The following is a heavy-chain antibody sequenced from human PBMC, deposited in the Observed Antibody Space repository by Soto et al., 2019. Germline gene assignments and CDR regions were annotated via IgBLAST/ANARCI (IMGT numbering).Heavy chain of an antibody. J-gene: IGHJ4*02. CDR3: ASGQPLRYFDWSPEGDY. CDR2: ISYDGSNK. Sequence: ESGGGVVQPGRSLRLSCAASGFTFSSYAMHWVRQAPGKGLEWVAVISYDGSNKYYADSVKGRFTISRDNSKNTLYLQMNSLRAEDTAVYYCASGQPLRYFDWSPEGDYWGQGTLVTVSS. CDR1: GFTFSSYA. V-gene: IGHV3-30-3*01. D-gene: IGHD3-9*01.